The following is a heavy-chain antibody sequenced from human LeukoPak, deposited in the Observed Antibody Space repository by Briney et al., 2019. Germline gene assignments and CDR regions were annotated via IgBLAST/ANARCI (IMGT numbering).Heavy chain of an antibody. V-gene: IGHV1-2*06. Sequence: ASVKVSCKASGYTFTGYYMHWVRQVPGQGLEWMGRINPNSGDTNYAHKFQGRVTMTRDTSINTAYVDLSRLRSDDTAVYYCARTYGDYAYWYFDLWGRGTLVTVSS. J-gene: IGHJ2*01. D-gene: IGHD4-17*01. CDR3: ARTYGDYAYWYFDL. CDR1: GYTFTGYY. CDR2: INPNSGDT.